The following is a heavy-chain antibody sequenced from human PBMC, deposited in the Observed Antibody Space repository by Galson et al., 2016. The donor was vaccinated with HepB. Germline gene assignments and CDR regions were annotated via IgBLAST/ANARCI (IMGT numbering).Heavy chain of an antibody. CDR1: GFTFSGYA. Sequence: SLRLSCAASGFTFSGYAMSWVRQAPGKGLEWVSSINGRGDTPYYADSVEGRFTISRDNPKKSLYLQMNSLRAEDTAVYYWAREGILYSRVWWGGDYWGQGTLVSFSS. V-gene: IGHV3-23*01. D-gene: IGHD6-19*01. CDR3: AREGILYSRVWWGGDY. CDR2: INGRGDTP. J-gene: IGHJ4*02.